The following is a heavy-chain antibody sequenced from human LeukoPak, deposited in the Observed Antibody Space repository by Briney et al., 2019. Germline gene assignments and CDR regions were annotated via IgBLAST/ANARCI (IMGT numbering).Heavy chain of an antibody. Sequence: GGSLRLSCAASGFTFDDYTMHWVRQAPGKGLEWVSLISWDGGSTYYADPVKGRFTISGDNSKNSLYLQMNSLRTEDTALYYCAKDSGYSGYVHYGMDVWGQGTTVTVSS. J-gene: IGHJ6*02. V-gene: IGHV3-43*01. CDR3: AKDSGYSGYVHYGMDV. CDR2: ISWDGGST. CDR1: GFTFDDYT. D-gene: IGHD5-12*01.